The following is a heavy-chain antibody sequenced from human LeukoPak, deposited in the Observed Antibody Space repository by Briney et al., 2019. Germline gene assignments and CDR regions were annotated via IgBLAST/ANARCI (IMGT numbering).Heavy chain of an antibody. CDR1: GGSFSGYY. J-gene: IGHJ3*02. D-gene: IGHD3-9*01. CDR2: ISSSGSTI. V-gene: IGHV3-11*04. Sequence: LSLTCAVYGGSFSGYYWSWIRQPPGKGLEWVPYISSSGSTIYYADSVKGRFTISRDNAKNSLYLQMNSLRAEDTAVYYCARDQYYDILTGYYGSAFDIWGQGTMVTVSS. CDR3: ARDQYYDILTGYYGSAFDI.